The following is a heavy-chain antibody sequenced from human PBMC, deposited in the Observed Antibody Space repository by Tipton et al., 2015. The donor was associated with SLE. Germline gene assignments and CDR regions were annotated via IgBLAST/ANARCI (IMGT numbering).Heavy chain of an antibody. CDR1: GGSITTRSYY. V-gene: IGHV4-39*07. Sequence: TLSLTCIVSGGSITTRSYYWGWIRQPPGKGLEWIASISYSGATYYNPSLKSRVIISLDTSRNHISLKLTSVTAADTAVYFCARDRDIVLEPVPIPPAFDIWGQGTTVTVSS. D-gene: IGHD2-8*02. CDR3: ARDRDIVLEPVPIPPAFDI. CDR2: ISYSGAT. J-gene: IGHJ3*02.